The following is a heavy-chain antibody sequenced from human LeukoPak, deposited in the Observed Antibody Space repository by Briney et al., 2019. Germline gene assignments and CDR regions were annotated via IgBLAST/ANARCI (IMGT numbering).Heavy chain of an antibody. J-gene: IGHJ4*02. Sequence: SVKVSCKASGGTFSNFAFSWVRQAPGQGLQWVGRIIPIVDVTSYAQNFKGRVTITSDESTTTAYMELSSLRSEDTAVYYCAREMGDREFYFDYWGQGTLVTVSS. V-gene: IGHV1-69*04. D-gene: IGHD3-10*01. CDR2: IIPIVDVT. CDR1: GGTFSNFA. CDR3: AREMGDREFYFDY.